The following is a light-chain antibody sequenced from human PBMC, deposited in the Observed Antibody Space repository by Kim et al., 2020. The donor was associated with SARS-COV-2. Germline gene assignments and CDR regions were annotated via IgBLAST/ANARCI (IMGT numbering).Light chain of an antibody. Sequence: LVALGQTARITCGGNNIGNKNVHWYQQRPGQAPVLVIYRDNNRPSGIPERFSGSNSGRTATLTISGAQAGDEADYYCQVWDSGTVFGGGTQLTVL. CDR3: QVWDSGTV. J-gene: IGLJ2*01. CDR1: NIGNKN. V-gene: IGLV3-9*01. CDR2: RDN.